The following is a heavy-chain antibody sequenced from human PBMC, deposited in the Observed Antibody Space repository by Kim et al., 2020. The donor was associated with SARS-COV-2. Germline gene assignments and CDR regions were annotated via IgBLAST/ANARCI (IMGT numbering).Heavy chain of an antibody. CDR1: GDSISSAYW. V-gene: IGHV4-4*02. Sequence: SETLSLTCAVSGDSISSAYWWTWVRQSPGKGLEWIGRVYHSGSADYNPSLKSRVTMSVDESKHQFSLKLTSVTAADSALYYCTRMKFNWFDPWGQGVLVTVSS. CDR2: VYHSGSA. CDR3: TRMKFNWFDP. J-gene: IGHJ5*02.